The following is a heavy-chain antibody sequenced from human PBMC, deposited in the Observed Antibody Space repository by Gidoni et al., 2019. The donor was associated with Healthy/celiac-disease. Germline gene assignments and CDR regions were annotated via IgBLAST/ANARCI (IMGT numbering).Heavy chain of an antibody. D-gene: IGHD2-8*01. V-gene: IGHV1-8*01. J-gene: IGHJ4*02. CDR1: GYTFPSYD. CDR3: ARDSLYCTNGVCYRGRGDY. CDR2: MNPNSGNT. Sequence: QVQLVQSGAEVKKPGASVKVSCKASGYTFPSYDINWVRQATGQGLEWMGWMNPNSGNTGYAQKFQGRVTMTRNTSISTAYMELSSLRSEDTAVYYCARDSLYCTNGVCYRGRGDYWGQGTLVTVSS.